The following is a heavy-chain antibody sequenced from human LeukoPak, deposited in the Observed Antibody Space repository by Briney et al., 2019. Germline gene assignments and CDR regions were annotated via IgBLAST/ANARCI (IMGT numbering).Heavy chain of an antibody. V-gene: IGHV1-2*02. CDR3: ASTRGYSYGQPLN. Sequence: ASVKVSCKASGYTFTGYYMHWVRQAPGQGLEWMGWINPSSGGTNYAQKFQGRVTMTRDTSISTAYMELSRLRSDDTAVYYCASTRGYSYGQPLNWGQGTLVTVSS. J-gene: IGHJ4*02. CDR1: GYTFTGYY. D-gene: IGHD5-18*01. CDR2: INPSSGGT.